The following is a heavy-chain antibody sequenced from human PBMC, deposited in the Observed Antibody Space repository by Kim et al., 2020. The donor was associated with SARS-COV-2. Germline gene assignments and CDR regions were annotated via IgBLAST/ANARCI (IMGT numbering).Heavy chain of an antibody. CDR2: INPDSGDT. Sequence: ASVKVSCKASGYTFTDYYMHWVRQAPGQGLEWMGWINPDSGDTYYAQRFQGRVTVTRDTSISTAYMELSRLTSDDTAVYYCARVQSKAASPVWVWDYWGQGTLVTVSS. CDR3: ARVQSKAASPVWVWDY. D-gene: IGHD6-6*01. CDR1: GYTFTDYY. V-gene: IGHV1-2*02. J-gene: IGHJ4*02.